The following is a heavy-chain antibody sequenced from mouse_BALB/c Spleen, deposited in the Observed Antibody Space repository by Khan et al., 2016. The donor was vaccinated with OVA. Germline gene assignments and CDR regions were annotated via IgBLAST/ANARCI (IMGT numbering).Heavy chain of an antibody. CDR3: TRFPDRRGDARGC. D-gene: IGHD2-14*01. Sequence: VQLQQSGTVLARPGASVKMSCKASGYRFTSYWMHWVKKRPGQGLQWIGAIYPGNGHTGYNQNFKGQAKLTAVTSASTASMEVSSLTNEDSAVYYWTRFPDRRGDARGCWGQGTSVT. CDR1: GYRFTSYW. V-gene: IGHV1-5*01. CDR2: IYPGNGHT. J-gene: IGHJ4*01.